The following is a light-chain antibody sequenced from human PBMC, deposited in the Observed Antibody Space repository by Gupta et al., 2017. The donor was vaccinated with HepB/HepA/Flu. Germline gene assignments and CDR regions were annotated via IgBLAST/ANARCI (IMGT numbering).Light chain of an antibody. J-gene: IGLJ1*01. CDR2: GHN. CDR3: QSFDSRLRNYV. CDR1: SSNIGAGFG. V-gene: IGLV1-40*01. Sequence: QSLLTQPPSVSGAPGQRVTISCTGSSSNIGAGFGVHWYQQLPGPAPNLLIFGHNNRPSGVPDRFSGSKSGTSASLAITGLHAEDEADYYCQSFDSRLRNYVFGTGTKVTVL.